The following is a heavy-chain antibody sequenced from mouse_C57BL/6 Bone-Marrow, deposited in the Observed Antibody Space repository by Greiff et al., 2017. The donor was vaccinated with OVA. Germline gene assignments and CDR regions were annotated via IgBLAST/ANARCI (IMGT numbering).Heavy chain of an antibody. D-gene: IGHD1-1*01. CDR1: GFTFSDYY. CDR3: ARQKFITTVVAPYYYAMDY. Sequence: EVQLVESGGGLVQPGGSLKLSCAASGFTFSDYYMYWVRQTPEKRLEWVAYISNGGGSTYYPDTVKGRFTISRDNAKNTLYLQMSRLKSEDTAMYYCARQKFITTVVAPYYYAMDYWGQGTSVTVSS. CDR2: ISNGGGST. J-gene: IGHJ4*01. V-gene: IGHV5-12*01.